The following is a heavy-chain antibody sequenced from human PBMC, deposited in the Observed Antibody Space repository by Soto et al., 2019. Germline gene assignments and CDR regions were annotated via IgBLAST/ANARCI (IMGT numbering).Heavy chain of an antibody. J-gene: IGHJ4*02. CDR1: GDTFSTYS. V-gene: IGHV1-69*08. Sequence: SVKVSCKASGDTFSTYSISWVRQAPGQGLEWLGGIIPILGTPSYAQRFQGRVTITADKSTSTAYMELSSLRSEDTAVYYCARERSRYDRSGYYRPDYWGQGTLVTVSS. CDR2: IIPILGTP. CDR3: ARERSRYDRSGYYRPDY. D-gene: IGHD3-22*01.